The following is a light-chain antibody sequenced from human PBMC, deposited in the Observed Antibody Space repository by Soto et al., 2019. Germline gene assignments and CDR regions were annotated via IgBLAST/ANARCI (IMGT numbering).Light chain of an antibody. Sequence: DIQMTQSPSSLSASVGDRVAITCRARQSIASYLNWYQQKPGNAPELLIYAASSLQSGVPSRFSGSGSETDFTLTIRSLQPEDFATYYCQQTYTVPITFGQGTRLDMK. CDR1: QSIASY. J-gene: IGKJ5*01. CDR2: AAS. V-gene: IGKV1-39*01. CDR3: QQTYTVPIT.